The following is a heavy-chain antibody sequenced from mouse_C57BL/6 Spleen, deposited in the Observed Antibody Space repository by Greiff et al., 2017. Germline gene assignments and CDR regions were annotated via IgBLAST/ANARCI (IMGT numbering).Heavy chain of an antibody. CDR1: GYAFSSYW. CDR2: IYPGDGDT. V-gene: IGHV1-80*01. CDR3: ARGAYYSNYVLFAY. Sequence: VQLQQSGAELVKPGASVKISCKASGYAFSSYWMNWVKQRPGKGLEWIGQIYPGDGDTNYNGKFKGKATLTADKSSSTAYMQLSSLTSEDSAVYFCARGAYYSNYVLFAYWGQGTLVTVSA. J-gene: IGHJ3*01. D-gene: IGHD2-5*01.